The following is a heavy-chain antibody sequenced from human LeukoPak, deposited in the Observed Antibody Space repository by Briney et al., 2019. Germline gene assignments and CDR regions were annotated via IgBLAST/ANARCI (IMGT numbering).Heavy chain of an antibody. CDR3: AKRFLEWLFDY. CDR1: GLTFSSHW. Sequence: GGSLRLSCAASGLTFSSHWMHWVRQAPGKGLVWVSRITNDGSSTTYADSVKGRFTISRDNSKNTLSLQMNSLRAEDTAVYYCAKRFLEWLFDYWGQGTLVTVSS. CDR2: ITNDGSST. V-gene: IGHV3-74*01. J-gene: IGHJ4*02. D-gene: IGHD3-3*01.